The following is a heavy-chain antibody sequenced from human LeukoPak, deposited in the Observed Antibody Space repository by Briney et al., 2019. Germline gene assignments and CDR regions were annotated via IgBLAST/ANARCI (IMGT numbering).Heavy chain of an antibody. CDR3: AKVDGYYTTGFLDY. D-gene: IGHD1-1*01. V-gene: IGHV3-23*01. CDR1: GFTFSSYA. Sequence: GGSLRLSCAASGFTFSSYAMSWVRQAPGKGLECVSALSGSGGSTYYADSVKGRFTISRDNSKNTLYLQMNSLRAEDTAVYYCAKVDGYYTTGFLDYWGQGTLVTVSS. CDR2: LSGSGGST. J-gene: IGHJ4*02.